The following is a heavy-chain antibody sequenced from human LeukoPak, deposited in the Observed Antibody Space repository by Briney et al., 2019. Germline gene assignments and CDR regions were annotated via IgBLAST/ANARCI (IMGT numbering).Heavy chain of an antibody. D-gene: IGHD3-22*01. J-gene: IGHJ5*02. CDR3: ARGYYDSSGYNWFDP. Sequence: GRSLRLSCAASGFTFSSYGMHWVRQAPGKGLEWVAGIWYDGSNKYYADSVKGRFIISRDNSKNSLYLQMNSLRAEDTAVYYCARGYYDSSGYNWFDPWGQGTLVTVSS. CDR1: GFTFSSYG. V-gene: IGHV3-33*01. CDR2: IWYDGSNK.